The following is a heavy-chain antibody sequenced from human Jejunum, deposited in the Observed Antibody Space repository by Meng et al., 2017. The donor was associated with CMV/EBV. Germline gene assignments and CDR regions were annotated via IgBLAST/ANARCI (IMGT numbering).Heavy chain of an antibody. D-gene: IGHD3-3*01. CDR1: EFTFDDIA. V-gene: IGHV3-9*01. J-gene: IGHJ4*02. CDR3: AKPLSPYDFWSGTDY. CDR2: ISWNSGTI. Sequence: EFTFDDIASDWVRQAPGKGLEWVSGISWNSGTIDYADSVKGRFTISRDNAKNSLYLQMNSLRVEDTAFYYCAKPLSPYDFWSGTDYWGQGTLVTVSS.